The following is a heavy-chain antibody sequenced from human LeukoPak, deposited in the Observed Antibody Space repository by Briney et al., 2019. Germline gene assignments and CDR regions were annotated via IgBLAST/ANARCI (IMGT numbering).Heavy chain of an antibody. CDR3: ARDRIYDFWSGSTLGAFDI. J-gene: IGHJ3*02. D-gene: IGHD3-3*01. CDR2: IYTSGST. CDR1: GGSTSSGSYY. V-gene: IGHV4-61*02. Sequence: SETLSLTCTVSGGSTSSGSYYWSWIRQPAGKGLEWIGRIYTSGSTNYNPSLKSRVTISVDTSKNQFSLKLSPVTAADTAVYYCARDRIYDFWSGSTLGAFDIWGQGTMVTVSS.